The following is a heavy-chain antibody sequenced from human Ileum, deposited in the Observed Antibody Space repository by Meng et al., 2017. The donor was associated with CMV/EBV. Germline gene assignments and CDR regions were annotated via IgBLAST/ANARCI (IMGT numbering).Heavy chain of an antibody. J-gene: IGHJ6*02. Sequence: GGSLRLSCAASGFSLSSYGMHWVRQAPGKGLEWVTYADSVKGRFTISRDISKNTLFLQMNSLRAEDTAVYYCARAHEGYYYYYGMDVWGQGTMVTVSS. V-gene: IGHV3-30*02. CDR3: ARAHEGYYYYYGMDV. CDR1: GFSLSSYG.